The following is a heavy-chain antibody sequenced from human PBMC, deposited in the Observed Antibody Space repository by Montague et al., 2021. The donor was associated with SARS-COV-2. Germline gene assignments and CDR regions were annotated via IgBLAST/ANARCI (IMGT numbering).Heavy chain of an antibody. D-gene: IGHD6-25*01. J-gene: IGHJ2*01. Sequence: SLRLSCAASGFAFNNFAMTWVRQPPGKGLEWVSSIFGSGAGTYYADSVKGRFTISRDNSRNTVYLQMNSLRAEDTAKYYCAKQTGAGAIVYWYLDLWGRGTVVSVSS. V-gene: IGHV3-23*01. CDR3: AKQTGAGAIVYWYLDL. CDR2: IFGSGAGT. CDR1: GFAFNNFA.